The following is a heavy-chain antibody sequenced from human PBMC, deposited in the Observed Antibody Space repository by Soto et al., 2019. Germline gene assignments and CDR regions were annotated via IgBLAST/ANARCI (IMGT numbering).Heavy chain of an antibody. CDR3: ARDFYSSSSWAFDI. Sequence: EVQLVESGGGLVKPGGSLRLSCEASGFTFSSYSMNWVRQAPGKGLEWVSSISSSSSYIYYADSVKGRFTISRDNAKNSLYLQMNSLRAEDTAVYYCARDFYSSSSWAFDIWGQGTMVTVSS. V-gene: IGHV3-21*01. CDR1: GFTFSSYS. J-gene: IGHJ3*02. D-gene: IGHD6-6*01. CDR2: ISSSSSYI.